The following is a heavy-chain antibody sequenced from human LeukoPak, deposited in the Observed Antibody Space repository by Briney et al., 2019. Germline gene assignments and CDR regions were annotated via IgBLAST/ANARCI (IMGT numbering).Heavy chain of an antibody. Sequence: SETLSLTCTVSGGSISSYYWSWIRQPPGKGLEWIGYIYYSGSTNYNPSLKSRVTISVDTSKNQFSLKLSSVTAADTAVYYCARDPGYYDILTGYYQTVPFDYWGQGTLVTVSS. CDR3: ARDPGYYDILTGYYQTVPFDY. J-gene: IGHJ4*02. CDR1: GGSISSYY. V-gene: IGHV4-59*12. D-gene: IGHD3-9*01. CDR2: IYYSGST.